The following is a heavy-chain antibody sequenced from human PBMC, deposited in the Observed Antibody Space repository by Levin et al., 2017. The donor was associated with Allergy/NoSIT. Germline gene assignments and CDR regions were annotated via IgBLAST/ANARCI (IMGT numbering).Heavy chain of an antibody. Sequence: GGSLRLSCAASGFTFSSYWMHWVRQAPGEGLVWVSRIHGDGSSTSYADSVKGRFTISRDNAKNTLYLQMNSPRAEDTAVYYCARDLPGDLRASSVDYWGQGTLVTVSP. J-gene: IGHJ4*02. CDR1: GFTFSSYW. CDR3: ARDLPGDLRASSVDY. CDR2: IHGDGSST. V-gene: IGHV3-74*01. D-gene: IGHD1-1*01.